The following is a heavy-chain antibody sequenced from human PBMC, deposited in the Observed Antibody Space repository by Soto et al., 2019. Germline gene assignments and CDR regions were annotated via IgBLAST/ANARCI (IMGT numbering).Heavy chain of an antibody. Sequence: ASVKVSCKASGYTFTSYAMHWVRQAPGQRLEWMGWINAGNGNTKYSQKFQGRVTITRDTSASTAYMELSSLRSEDTAVYYCARDFGSSPPFDYYYYMDVWGKGTTVTGSS. CDR3: ARDFGSSPPFDYYYYMDV. CDR2: INAGNGNT. D-gene: IGHD6-6*01. CDR1: GYTFTSYA. V-gene: IGHV1-3*01. J-gene: IGHJ6*03.